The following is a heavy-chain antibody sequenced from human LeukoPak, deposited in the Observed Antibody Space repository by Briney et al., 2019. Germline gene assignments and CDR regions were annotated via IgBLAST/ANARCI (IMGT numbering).Heavy chain of an antibody. J-gene: IGHJ4*02. CDR1: GGPFSGYY. CDR2: INHNGYT. V-gene: IGHV4-34*01. CDR3: ARVESGDRSAVFDY. Sequence: SETLSLTCAVYGGPFSGYYWNWIRQPPGKGLEWIGEINHNGYTNYNPSLESRVTISVDTSKNQFSLKVYSLTAADTAVYFCARVESGDRSAVFDYWGQEILVTVSS. D-gene: IGHD7-27*01.